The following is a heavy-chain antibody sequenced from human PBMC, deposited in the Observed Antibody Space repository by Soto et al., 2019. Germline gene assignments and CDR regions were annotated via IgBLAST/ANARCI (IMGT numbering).Heavy chain of an antibody. CDR3: VRPDSTGYYSH. V-gene: IGHV5-51*01. CDR1: GYSLTNYW. CDR2: INPADSDT. D-gene: IGHD3-9*01. Sequence: PGESLKISCKGSGYSLTNYWIGWVRQMPGKGLEWMGIINPADSDTRYSPSLQGQVTVSVDKSISTAYLQRGSLKASDTAMYYCVRPDSTGYYSHWGQGTPVTVSS. J-gene: IGHJ4*02.